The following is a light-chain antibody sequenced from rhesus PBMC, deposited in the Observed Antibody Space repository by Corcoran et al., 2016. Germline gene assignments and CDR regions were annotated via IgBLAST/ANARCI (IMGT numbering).Light chain of an antibody. CDR1: QGITKY. Sequence: DFHMTQSPSSLSASVGDTVTITCQASQGITKYLAWFQQKPGRAPKLLIYDASTLKGGAPSRFFCSGYGTYFTLTISSLQPEEFATYYCPPHYNYPPSFDGGSKGEIK. J-gene: IGKJ4*01. CDR2: DAS. CDR3: PPHYNYPPS. V-gene: IGKV1S9*01.